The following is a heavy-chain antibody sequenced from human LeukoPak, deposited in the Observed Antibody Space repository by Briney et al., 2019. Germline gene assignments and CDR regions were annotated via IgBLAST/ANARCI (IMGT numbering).Heavy chain of an antibody. V-gene: IGHV4-31*03. D-gene: IGHD2-15*01. CDR3: AREELKCSGGSCYYYGMDV. Sequence: SETLSLTCTVSGGSISSGGYYWSWIRQHPGKGLEWIGYIYYSGSTYYNPSLKSRVTISVDMSKNQFSLKLSSVTAADTAVYYRAREELKCSGGSCYYYGMDVWGKGTTVTVSS. CDR1: GGSISSGGYY. J-gene: IGHJ6*04. CDR2: IYYSGST.